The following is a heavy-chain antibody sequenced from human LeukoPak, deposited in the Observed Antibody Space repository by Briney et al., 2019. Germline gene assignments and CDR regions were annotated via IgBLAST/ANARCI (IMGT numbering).Heavy chain of an antibody. D-gene: IGHD1-26*01. CDR2: INHSGST. CDR3: ARQLLYSGSYYEAGFDY. V-gene: IGHV4-34*01. Sequence: SETLSLTCAVYGGSFSGYYWSWIRQPPGKGLEWIGEINHSGSTNYNPSLKSRVTISVDTSKNQFSLKLSSVTAADTAVYYCARQLLYSGSYYEAGFDYWGQGTLVTVSS. J-gene: IGHJ4*02. CDR1: GGSFSGYY.